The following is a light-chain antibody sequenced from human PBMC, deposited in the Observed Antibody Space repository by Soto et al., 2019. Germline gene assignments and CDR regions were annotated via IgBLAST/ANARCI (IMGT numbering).Light chain of an antibody. CDR2: RAS. CDR1: QSISTY. CDR3: QQSYSSPPWT. V-gene: IGKV1-39*01. J-gene: IGKJ1*01. Sequence: DIQMTQSPSSLSASVGVRVNISCRASQSISTYLNWYQHKPGTAPRLLIYRASSVKSGVPPRFSGSRSGRDFTLTISSLRPEDIAIYFCQQSYSSPPWTFGQGTKVDIK.